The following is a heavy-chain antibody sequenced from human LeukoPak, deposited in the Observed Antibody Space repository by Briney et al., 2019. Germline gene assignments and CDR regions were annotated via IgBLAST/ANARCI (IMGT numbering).Heavy chain of an antibody. J-gene: IGHJ6*03. CDR3: ARHPGKKYYQYYIDV. Sequence: PSETLSLTCTVSGGSMSLYYWSWLRQPPGKGLEWIGHIYSSGSTIYNPSLKSRVTISVDTSKHQFSLRLSSVTAADAAVYYCARHPGKKYYQYYIDVWGKGTTVTVSS. CDR1: GGSMSLYY. V-gene: IGHV4-4*09. CDR2: IYSSGST.